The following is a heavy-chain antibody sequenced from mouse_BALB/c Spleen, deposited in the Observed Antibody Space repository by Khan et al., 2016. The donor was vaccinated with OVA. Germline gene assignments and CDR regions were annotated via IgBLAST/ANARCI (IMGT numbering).Heavy chain of an antibody. D-gene: IGHD1-1*01. CDR1: GYIFTSYM. V-gene: IGHV1-4*01. Sequence: QVQLQQSGAELARPGASVKMSCKASGYIFTSYMMHWVKQRPGQGLEWIGDINPSSGYNNYNQKFKDKATLTADNSSSTAYMQLISLTSEDSAVYYCTSGGYGSFGYWGQGTLVTVAA. J-gene: IGHJ3*01. CDR2: INPSSGYN. CDR3: TSGGYGSFGY.